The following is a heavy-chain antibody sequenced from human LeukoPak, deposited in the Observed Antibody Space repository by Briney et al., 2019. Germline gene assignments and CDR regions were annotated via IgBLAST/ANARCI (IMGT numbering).Heavy chain of an antibody. CDR2: IYSGGDT. D-gene: IGHD1-26*01. CDR3: ARRSGEGYFDC. V-gene: IGHV3-66*01. J-gene: IGHJ4*02. CDR1: GFSISANY. Sequence: GGSLRLSCAASGFSISANYMSWVGQAPGKGLEGLSVIYSGGDTYYSDSVKGRFTISRDNSKNTLYLQMNSLRAEDTAVYYCARRSGEGYFDCWGQGTLVTVSS.